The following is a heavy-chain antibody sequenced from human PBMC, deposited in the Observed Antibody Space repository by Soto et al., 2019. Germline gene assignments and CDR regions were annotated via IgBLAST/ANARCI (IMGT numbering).Heavy chain of an antibody. D-gene: IGHD5-18*01. CDR2: ISGSGGTT. Sequence: GGSLRLSCAASGFTFSNYAMSWVRQAPGKGLEWVSAISGSGGTTYYADSVKGRFTISRENSKNALYLQMYSLRAEDTAVYYCASARGYSYGYTYWGQGTLVTVSS. J-gene: IGHJ4*02. V-gene: IGHV3-23*01. CDR1: GFTFSNYA. CDR3: ASARGYSYGYTY.